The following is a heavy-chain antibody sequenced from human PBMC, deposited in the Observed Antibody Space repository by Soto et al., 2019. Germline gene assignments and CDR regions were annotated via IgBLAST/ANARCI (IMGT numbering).Heavy chain of an antibody. V-gene: IGHV3-23*01. J-gene: IGHJ3*01. CDR2: ISNSGGST. D-gene: IGHD2-15*01. Sequence: PGGSLGLSCSASGFTFSNYVMTWVRQAPGKGLEWVSSISNSGGSTYYADSVRGRFSISRDDSKSMLYLQMNSLRAEDTALYYCANYLRDCSGGSCYSVKGAFDVWGQGTMVTVSS. CDR3: ANYLRDCSGGSCYSVKGAFDV. CDR1: GFTFSNYV.